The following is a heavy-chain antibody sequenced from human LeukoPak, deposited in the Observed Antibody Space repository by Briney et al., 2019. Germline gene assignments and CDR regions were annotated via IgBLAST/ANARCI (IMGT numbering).Heavy chain of an antibody. D-gene: IGHD3-10*01. CDR2: IRYDGSKK. J-gene: IGHJ6*03. V-gene: IGHV3-30*02. Sequence: GESLKISCAASGFTFSNYGMHWVRQAPGKGLEWVAFIRYDGSKKYYADSVKGRFTISRDNSKNTPYLQMNSLRAEDTAVYYCAKDQDYNSYYYYMDVWGKGTTVTVSS. CDR1: GFTFSNYG. CDR3: AKDQDYNSYYYYMDV.